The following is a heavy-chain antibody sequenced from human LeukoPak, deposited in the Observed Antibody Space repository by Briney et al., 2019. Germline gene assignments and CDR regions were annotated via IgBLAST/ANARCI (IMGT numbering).Heavy chain of an antibody. J-gene: IGHJ4*02. CDR1: GFTFDDYG. V-gene: IGHV3-20*04. CDR2: INWNGGRT. Sequence: GGSLRLSCAASGFTFDDYGMNWVRQAPGEGLQWVSGINWNGGRTGYADSVKGRFTISRDNAKSSLYLQMNSLRAEDTALYYCARGQGYSAYWGQGTLVTVSS. D-gene: IGHD2-15*01. CDR3: ARGQGYSAY.